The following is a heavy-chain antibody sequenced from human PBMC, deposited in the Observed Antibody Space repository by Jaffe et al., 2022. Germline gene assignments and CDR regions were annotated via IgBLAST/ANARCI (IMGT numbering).Heavy chain of an antibody. CDR1: GGSISSGGYS. J-gene: IGHJ3*02. Sequence: QLQLQESGSGLVKPSQTLSLTCAVSGGSISSGGYSWSWIRQPPGKGLEWIGYIYHSGSTYYNPSLKSRVTISVDRSKNQFSLKLSSVTAADTAVYYCARALGEGLGYCTGGVCYYPDAFDIWGQGTMVTVSS. CDR2: IYHSGST. CDR3: ARALGEGLGYCTGGVCYYPDAFDI. V-gene: IGHV4-30-2*01. D-gene: IGHD2-8*02.